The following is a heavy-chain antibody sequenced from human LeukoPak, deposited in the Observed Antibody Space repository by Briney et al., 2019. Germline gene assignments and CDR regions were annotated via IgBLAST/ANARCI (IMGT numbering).Heavy chain of an antibody. J-gene: IGHJ4*02. Sequence: ASVKVSCRASGYTFTGYFMHWVRQAPGQGLEWMGWINPKSGGSNHAHKFQGRVTMTRDTSIDTAYMDLSRLRSDDTAVYYCARESGSGFYGALDYWGQGTLVTVSS. D-gene: IGHD6-19*01. CDR2: INPKSGGS. V-gene: IGHV1-2*02. CDR1: GYTFTGYF. CDR3: ARESGSGFYGALDY.